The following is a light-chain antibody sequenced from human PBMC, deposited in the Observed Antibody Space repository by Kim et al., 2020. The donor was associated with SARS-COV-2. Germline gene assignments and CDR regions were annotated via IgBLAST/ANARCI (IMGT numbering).Light chain of an antibody. V-gene: IGLV2-23*02. CDR1: SRDVGSYDF. J-gene: IGLJ3*02. CDR3: CSYAGGRSWV. Sequence: GQSITISCTGSSRDVGSYDFGSWYQQHPGKAPKLMVYEVSKWPSGVSSRFSGSKSGNTASLTISGLQAGDEADYYCCSYAGGRSWVFGGGTQLTVL. CDR2: EVS.